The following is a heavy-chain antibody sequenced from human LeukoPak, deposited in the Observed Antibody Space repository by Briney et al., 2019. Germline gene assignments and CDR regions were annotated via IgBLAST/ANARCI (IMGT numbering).Heavy chain of an antibody. CDR3: ARALITMVRGATTASGY. CDR1: GYTFTSYD. J-gene: IGHJ4*02. Sequence: ASVKVSCKASGYTFTSYDINWVRQATGQGLEWMGWMNPNSGNTGYAQKFQGGVTITRNTSISTAYMELSSLRSEDTAVYYCARALITMVRGATTASGYWGQGTLVTVSS. V-gene: IGHV1-8*03. D-gene: IGHD3-10*01. CDR2: MNPNSGNT.